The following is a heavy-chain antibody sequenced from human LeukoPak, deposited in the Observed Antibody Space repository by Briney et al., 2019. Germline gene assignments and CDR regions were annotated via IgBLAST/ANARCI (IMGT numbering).Heavy chain of an antibody. J-gene: IGHJ4*02. Sequence: PGGSLRLSCAASGFTFSSYAMHWVRQAPGKGLEWVAVISYDGSNKYYADSVKGRSTISRDNAKNSLYLQMNSLRAEDTAVYYCARDGMALGSFDYWGQGTLVTVSS. CDR3: ARDGMALGSFDY. V-gene: IGHV3-30-3*01. CDR1: GFTFSSYA. D-gene: IGHD3-10*01. CDR2: ISYDGSNK.